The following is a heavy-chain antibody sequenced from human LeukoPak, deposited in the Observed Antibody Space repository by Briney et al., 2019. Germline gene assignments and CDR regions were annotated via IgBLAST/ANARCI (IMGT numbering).Heavy chain of an antibody. D-gene: IGHD4-17*01. CDR1: GFTFSSYS. Sequence: GGSLRLSCAASGFTFSSYSMNWVRQAPGKGLEWVSSISSSSSYIYYADSVKGRFTISRDNAKNSLYLQMNSLRAEDTAVYYCGTRKTVTTGNWFDPWGQGTLVTVSS. J-gene: IGHJ5*02. CDR3: GTRKTVTTGNWFDP. CDR2: ISSSSSYI. V-gene: IGHV3-21*01.